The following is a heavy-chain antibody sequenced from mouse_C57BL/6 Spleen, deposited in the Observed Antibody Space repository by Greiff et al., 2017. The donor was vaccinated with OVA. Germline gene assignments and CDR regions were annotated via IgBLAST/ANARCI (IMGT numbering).Heavy chain of an antibody. D-gene: IGHD2-1*01. J-gene: IGHJ2*01. V-gene: IGHV1-15*01. Sequence: QVQLQQSGAELVRPGASVTLSCKASGYTFTDYEMHWVKQTPVHGLEWIGAIDPETGGTAYNQKFKGKAILTADKSSSTAYMELRSLTSEDSAVYYCTRGVYYGKGYYFDYWGQGTTLTVSS. CDR2: IDPETGGT. CDR3: TRGVYYGKGYYFDY. CDR1: GYTFTDYE.